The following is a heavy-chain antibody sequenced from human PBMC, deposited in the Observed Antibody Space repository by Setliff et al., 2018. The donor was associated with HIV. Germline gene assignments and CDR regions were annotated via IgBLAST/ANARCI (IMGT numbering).Heavy chain of an antibody. CDR1: GGSISSSSYY. CDR2: IYYSGST. V-gene: IGHV4-39*07. D-gene: IGHD3-22*01. J-gene: IGHJ1*01. Sequence: ASETLSLTCTVSGGSISSSSYYWGWIRQPPGKGLEWIGSIYYSGSTYYNPSLKSRVTISVDTSKNQFSLKLSAVTAADTAVYYCARDSERLYDSIGHWGQGTLVTVSS. CDR3: ARDSERLYDSIGH.